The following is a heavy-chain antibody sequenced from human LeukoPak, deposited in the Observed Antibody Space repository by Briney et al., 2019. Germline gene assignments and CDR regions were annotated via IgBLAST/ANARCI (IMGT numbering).Heavy chain of an antibody. CDR2: ISSSGSTI. Sequence: GGSLRLSCAASGFTFSSYEMNWVRQAPGKGLEWVSYISSSGSTIYYADSVKGRFTISRDNAKNSLYLQMNSLRAEDTAVYYCARDDTYYYDSSGRLDYWGQGTLVTVSS. D-gene: IGHD3-22*01. J-gene: IGHJ4*02. CDR3: ARDDTYYYDSSGRLDY. CDR1: GFTFSSYE. V-gene: IGHV3-48*03.